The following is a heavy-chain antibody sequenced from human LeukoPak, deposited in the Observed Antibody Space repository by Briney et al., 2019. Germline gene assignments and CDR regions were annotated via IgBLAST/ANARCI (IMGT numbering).Heavy chain of an antibody. Sequence: ASVKVSCKASGGTFSSYAISWVRQAPGQGLEWMGWISAYNGNTNYAQKLQGRVTMTTDTSTSTAYMELRSLRSDDTAVYYCVLYYYEPDAFDIWGQGTMVTVSS. V-gene: IGHV1-18*01. D-gene: IGHD3-22*01. CDR3: VLYYYEPDAFDI. J-gene: IGHJ3*02. CDR1: GGTFSSYA. CDR2: ISAYNGNT.